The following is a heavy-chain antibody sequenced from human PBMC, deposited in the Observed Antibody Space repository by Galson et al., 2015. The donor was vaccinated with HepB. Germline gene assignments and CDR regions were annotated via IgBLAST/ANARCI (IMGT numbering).Heavy chain of an antibody. D-gene: IGHD6-25*01. Sequence: SLRLSCAASGFIFSDFYMTWIRQAPGRGLEWVSYISGDSVDTNYADSVKGRFTISRDNAKKSLYQHMKSLRAEDTAYYYCVRDLAGAAERWGQGTLVTVSS. J-gene: IGHJ4*02. CDR2: ISGDSVDT. CDR1: GFIFSDFY. CDR3: VRDLAGAAER. V-gene: IGHV3-11*06.